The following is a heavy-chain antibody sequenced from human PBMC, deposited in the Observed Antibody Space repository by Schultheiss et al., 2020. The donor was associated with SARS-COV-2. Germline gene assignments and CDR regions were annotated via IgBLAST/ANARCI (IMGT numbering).Heavy chain of an antibody. Sequence: ASVKVFCKASGYTFTNYYLHWVRQATGQGLEWMGWMNPKSGNTGYAQKFQGRVTMTRNTSINIAYMELSSLRSEDTAVYYCAILAGGSGSYFRYNYYDMDVWGQGTTVTVSS. D-gene: IGHD3-10*01. V-gene: IGHV1-8*02. CDR2: MNPKSGNT. CDR3: AILAGGSGSYFRYNYYDMDV. CDR1: GYTFTNYY. J-gene: IGHJ6*02.